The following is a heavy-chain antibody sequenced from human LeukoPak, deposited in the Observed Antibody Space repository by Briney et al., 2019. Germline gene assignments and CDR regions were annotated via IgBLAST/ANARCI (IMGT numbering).Heavy chain of an antibody. Sequence: PSETLSLTRTGSGGSISSYYWSWIRQPPGKGLEWIGYIYYSGSTNYNPSLKSRVTISVDTSKNQFSLKLSSVTAADTAVYYCARHEELLWFGDPGWFDPWGQGPLVTVSS. J-gene: IGHJ5*02. D-gene: IGHD3-10*01. CDR3: ARHEELLWFGDPGWFDP. CDR2: IYYSGST. CDR1: GGSISSYY. V-gene: IGHV4-59*08.